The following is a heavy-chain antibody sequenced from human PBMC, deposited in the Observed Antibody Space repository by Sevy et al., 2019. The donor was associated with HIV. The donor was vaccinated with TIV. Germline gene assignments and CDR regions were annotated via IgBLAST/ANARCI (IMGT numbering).Heavy chain of an antibody. D-gene: IGHD3-10*01. CDR2: IGTAGDT. CDR3: ARGPMVRRVIYAFDI. V-gene: IGHV3-13*01. Sequence: GGSLRLSCAASGFTFSSYDMHWVRQATGKGLEWVSAIGTAGDTYYPGSVKGRFTISRENAKNSLYLQINSLRAGDTAVYYCARGPMVRRVIYAFDIWGQGTMVTVSS. CDR1: GFTFSSYD. J-gene: IGHJ3*02.